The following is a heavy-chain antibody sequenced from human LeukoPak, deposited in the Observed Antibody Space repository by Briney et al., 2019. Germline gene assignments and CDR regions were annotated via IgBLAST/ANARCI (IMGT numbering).Heavy chain of an antibody. Sequence: PSETLSLTCTVCGGSISSGAYYWTWIRQPPGKGLEWIGYIYYSGSTYYNPSLKSRVTISVDTSKNQFSLKLSSVTAADTAVYYCARFPGIAVADGPVAFDIWGQGSMVTVSS. J-gene: IGHJ3*02. CDR1: GGSISSGAYY. CDR3: ARFPGIAVADGPVAFDI. V-gene: IGHV4-30-4*01. D-gene: IGHD6-19*01. CDR2: IYYSGST.